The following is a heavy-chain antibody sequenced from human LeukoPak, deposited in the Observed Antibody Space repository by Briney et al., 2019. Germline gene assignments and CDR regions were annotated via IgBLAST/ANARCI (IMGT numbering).Heavy chain of an antibody. CDR2: IYHSGST. V-gene: IGHV4-38-2*01. CDR3: ARRVVGAYDY. D-gene: IGHD1-26*01. Sequence: MSSETLSLTCAVSGYSISSGYYWGWIRQPPGKGLEWIGSIYHSGSTYYNPSLKSRVTISVDTSKNQFSLKLSSVTAADTAVYYCARRVVGAYDYWGQGTLVTVSS. CDR1: GYSISSGYY. J-gene: IGHJ4*02.